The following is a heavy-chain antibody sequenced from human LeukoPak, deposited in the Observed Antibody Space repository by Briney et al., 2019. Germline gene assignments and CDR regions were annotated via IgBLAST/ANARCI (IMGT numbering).Heavy chain of an antibody. CDR1: GYTFTSYG. CDR2: ISAYNGNT. V-gene: IGHV1-18*01. J-gene: IGHJ4*02. D-gene: IGHD5-24*01. CDR3: ARGVEMATITAFDY. Sequence: GASVKVSCKASGYTFTSYGISWVRQAPGQGLEWMGWISAYNGNTNYAQKLQGGVTMTTDTSTSTAYMELRSLRSDDTAVYYCARGVEMATITAFDYWGQGTLVTVSS.